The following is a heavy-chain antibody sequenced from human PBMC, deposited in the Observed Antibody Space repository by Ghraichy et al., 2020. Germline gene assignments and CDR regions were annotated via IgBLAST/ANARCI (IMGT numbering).Heavy chain of an antibody. D-gene: IGHD7-27*01. V-gene: IGHV3-74*03. CDR1: GFTFRSHW. CDR2: INNDGTTS. Sequence: GGSLRLSCAASGFTFRSHWMHWVRQAPGKGLVWVSRINNDGTTSTYADSVNGRFTISRDNAKNTLYLQMNSLRAEDTAVYYCARSNWGIDHWGQGTLVTVSS. CDR3: ARSNWGIDH. J-gene: IGHJ4*02.